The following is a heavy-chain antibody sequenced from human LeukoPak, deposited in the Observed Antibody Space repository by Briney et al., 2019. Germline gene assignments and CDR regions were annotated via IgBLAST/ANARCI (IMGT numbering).Heavy chain of an antibody. CDR3: ARAPMVTSYYYYMDV. V-gene: IGHV4-4*07. CDR2: ISFSGST. Sequence: SETLSLTCTVSGGSIASHYWSWIRQTAGKGLEWIGRISFSGSTNYNPSLKSRLTVSLDTSKNQFSLKLSSVTAADTAVYYCARAPMVTSYYYYMDVWGKGTTVTVSS. J-gene: IGHJ6*03. CDR1: GGSIASHY. D-gene: IGHD5-18*01.